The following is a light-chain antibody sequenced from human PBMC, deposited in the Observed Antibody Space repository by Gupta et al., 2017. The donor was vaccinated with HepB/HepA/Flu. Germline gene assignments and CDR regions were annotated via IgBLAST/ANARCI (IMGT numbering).Light chain of an antibody. Sequence: IQMTQSPSSLSASVGDTITITCRASQSVGTYLNWYQQKSGQAPNLLFHGASSLHSGVPSRFSGSGSGTDFTLTITKLQANDSATYYCQQSLSSPRTFGQWTKVE. V-gene: IGKV1-39*01. CDR3: QQSLSSPRT. CDR1: QSVGTY. J-gene: IGKJ1*01. CDR2: GAS.